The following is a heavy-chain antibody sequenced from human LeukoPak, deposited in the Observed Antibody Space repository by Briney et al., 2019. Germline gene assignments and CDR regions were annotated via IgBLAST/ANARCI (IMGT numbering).Heavy chain of an antibody. Sequence: SETLSLTCTVSGDSISNYYWSWIRQPPGKGLDWIGYIFYSGSTNYNPSLKSRVTMSVDTSKSQFSLKLSSVTAADTAIYYCTRYNSGWSYFDYWGQGTLVTVSS. V-gene: IGHV4-59*01. CDR1: GDSISNYY. CDR3: TRYNSGWSYFDY. D-gene: IGHD6-19*01. J-gene: IGHJ4*02. CDR2: IFYSGST.